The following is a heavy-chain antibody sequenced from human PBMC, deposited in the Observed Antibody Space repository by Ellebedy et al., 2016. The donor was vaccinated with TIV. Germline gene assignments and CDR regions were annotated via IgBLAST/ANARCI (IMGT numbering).Heavy chain of an antibody. J-gene: IGHJ4*02. CDR2: INTNTGNP. CDR3: VRDRRVAGQSQFGVDF. Sequence: ASVKVSCKASGYGFTGYDMNWVRQAPGQGLEWMGWINTNTGNPTYAQDFTGRFVFSLDTSVSTAYLQISSLKAEDTSIYFCVRDRRVAGQSQFGVDFWGQGTLVTVSS. V-gene: IGHV7-4-1*02. D-gene: IGHD3-10*01. CDR1: GYGFTGYD.